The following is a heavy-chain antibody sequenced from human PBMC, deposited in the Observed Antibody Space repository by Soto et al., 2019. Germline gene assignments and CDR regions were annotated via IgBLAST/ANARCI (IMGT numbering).Heavy chain of an antibody. Sequence: HGESLKISCKGSGYSFTSYWIGWVRQMPGKGLEWMGIIYPGDSDTRYSPSFQGQVTISADKSISTAYLQWSSLKASDTAMYYCAITGGRDGYNVDAFDIWGQGTMVTVSS. CDR1: GYSFTSYW. V-gene: IGHV5-51*01. D-gene: IGHD5-12*01. CDR2: IYPGDSDT. CDR3: AITGGRDGYNVDAFDI. J-gene: IGHJ3*02.